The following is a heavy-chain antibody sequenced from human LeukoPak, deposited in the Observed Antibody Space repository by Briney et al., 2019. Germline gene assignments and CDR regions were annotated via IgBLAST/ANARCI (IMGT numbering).Heavy chain of an antibody. J-gene: IGHJ4*02. D-gene: IGHD5-12*01. Sequence: ASVKVSCKASGYTFTSYYMHWVRQAPGEGLEWMGIINPSGGSTSYAQKFQGRVTMTRDTSTSTVYMELSSLRSEDTAVYYCARSRGPAVFDYWGQGTLVTVSS. CDR1: GYTFTSYY. V-gene: IGHV1-46*01. CDR2: INPSGGST. CDR3: ARSRGPAVFDY.